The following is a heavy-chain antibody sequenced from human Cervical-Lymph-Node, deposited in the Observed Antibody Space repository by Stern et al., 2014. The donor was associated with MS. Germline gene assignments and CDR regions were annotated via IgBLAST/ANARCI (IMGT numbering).Heavy chain of an antibody. J-gene: IGHJ4*02. Sequence: VQLVQSGGGSVQPGRSLRLSCAASGFTFDECAMHWVRQAPGKGLEWVSGISWNSNNIGYADSVRGRFTISRDNAKNSLYLQMNGLRPEDTALYYCAKDISERHYYFDSWGEGTLVTVSS. CDR2: ISWNSNNI. V-gene: IGHV3-9*01. CDR1: GFTFDECA. D-gene: IGHD3-16*02. CDR3: AKDISERHYYFDS.